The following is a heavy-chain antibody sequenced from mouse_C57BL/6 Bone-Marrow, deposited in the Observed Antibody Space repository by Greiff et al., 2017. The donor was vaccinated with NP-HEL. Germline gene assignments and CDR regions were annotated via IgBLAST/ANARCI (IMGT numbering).Heavy chain of an antibody. V-gene: IGHV1-81*01. CDR2: IHPNSGST. D-gene: IGHD1-1*02. J-gene: IGHJ2*01. CDR1: GYTFTSYG. CDR3: ARYPWWSVYFDY. Sequence: QVQLQQSGAELARPGASVKLSCKASGYTFTSYGISWVKQRTGQGLEWIGMIHPNSGSTNYNEKFKSKATLTVDKSSSTAYMQLSSLTSEDSAVYYCARYPWWSVYFDYWGQGTTLTVSS.